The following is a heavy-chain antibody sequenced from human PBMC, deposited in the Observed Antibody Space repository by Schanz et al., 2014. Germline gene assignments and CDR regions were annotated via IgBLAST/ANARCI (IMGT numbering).Heavy chain of an antibody. J-gene: IGHJ4*02. V-gene: IGHV3-33*06. Sequence: QVQLVESGGGVVQPGRSLRLSCAASGFTFSSYGMHWVRQAPGKGLEWVAVIWYDGNNKFYADSVKGRFIISRENSKNTLYLQMNSLRAEDTAVYYCAKGQLLSYYFDYWGQGTLVTVSS. CDR1: GFTFSSYG. D-gene: IGHD2-21*01. CDR3: AKGQLLSYYFDY. CDR2: IWYDGNNK.